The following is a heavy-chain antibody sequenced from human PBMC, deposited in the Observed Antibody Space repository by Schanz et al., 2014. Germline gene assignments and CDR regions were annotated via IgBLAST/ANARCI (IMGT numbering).Heavy chain of an antibody. V-gene: IGHV3-23*01. D-gene: IGHD1-26*01. J-gene: IGHJ4*02. CDR1: GFTLSNYA. CDR2: LSEGGGGT. Sequence: VHLLESGGGLVEPGGSLRLSCAASGFTLSNYAMSWVRQAPGKGLEWVSALSEGGGGTHYADSVRGRFTISSDSSKNTLFLQMNSLRAEDTAVYYCARDHTTESYYSAGPPIDYWGQGTLLTVSS. CDR3: ARDHTTESYYSAGPPIDY.